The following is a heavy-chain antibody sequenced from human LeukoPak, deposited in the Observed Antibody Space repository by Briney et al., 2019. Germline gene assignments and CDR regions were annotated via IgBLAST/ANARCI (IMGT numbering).Heavy chain of an antibody. CDR2: IYYSGST. CDR3: ARQYYDYVWGSYRYYYFDY. V-gene: IGHV4-59*08. Sequence: SETLFLTCTVSGGSISSYYWSWIRQPPGKGLEWTGYIYYSGSTNYNPSLKSRVTISVDTSKNQFSLKLSSVTAADTAVYYCARQYYDYVWGSYRYYYFDYWGQGTLVTVSS. D-gene: IGHD3-16*02. CDR1: GGSISSYY. J-gene: IGHJ4*02.